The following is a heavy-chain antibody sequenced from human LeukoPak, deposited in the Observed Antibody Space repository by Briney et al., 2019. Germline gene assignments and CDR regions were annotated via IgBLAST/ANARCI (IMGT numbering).Heavy chain of an antibody. D-gene: IGHD3-3*01. CDR3: ANPRGFLEWPAETMDV. J-gene: IGHJ6*02. V-gene: IGHV3-33*06. CDR1: GFTFSRHG. CDR2: IWYDGSNK. Sequence: LTGRSLRLSCAASGFTFSRHGMHWVRQAPGKGLEWVAVIWYDGSNKYYADAVKGRFTISRDNSKNMLYLQMNSLRAEDTAVYYCANPRGFLEWPAETMDVWGQGITVTVSS.